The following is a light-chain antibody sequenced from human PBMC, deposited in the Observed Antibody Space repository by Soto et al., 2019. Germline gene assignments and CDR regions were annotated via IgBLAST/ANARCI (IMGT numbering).Light chain of an antibody. CDR3: LQYYNYPQT. J-gene: IGKJ1*01. Sequence: AIQMTQSPSSLSASVGDRVTITCRASQGITNDLGWYQQKPGKTPTLLIYSASTLQSGVPSRFSGSGSGTDFTLTICSLQPEDFATYYCLQYYNYPQTFGQGTKV. CDR2: SAS. V-gene: IGKV1-6*01. CDR1: QGITND.